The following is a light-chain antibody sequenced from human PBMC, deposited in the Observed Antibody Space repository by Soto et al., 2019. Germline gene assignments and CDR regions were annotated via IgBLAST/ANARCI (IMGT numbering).Light chain of an antibody. CDR3: QQTYIYPRG. CDR2: AAS. Sequence: DIQMTQSPSSLSASVGDRVNISCRASQSVSVYLNWYQHKPGIAPNLLIFAASSLQSGVPSRFSSSGSWTTFTPTISRLQPEDFAAFYCQQTYIYPRGFGQGTKVEI. V-gene: IGKV1-39*01. CDR1: QSVSVY. J-gene: IGKJ1*01.